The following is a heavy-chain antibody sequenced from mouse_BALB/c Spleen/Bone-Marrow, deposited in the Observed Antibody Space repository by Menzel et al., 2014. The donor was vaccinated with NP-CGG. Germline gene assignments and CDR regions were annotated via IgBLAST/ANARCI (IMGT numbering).Heavy chain of an antibody. CDR3: ARGRFAY. Sequence: VQLQQSGPELVKPGASVKISCKTSGYTFTEYTIHWVKQSHGKSLEWIGNINPNIGGTTYNQKFKGNATLTVDMSSSTAYMDLRSLTSEDSAVYYCARGRFAYWGQGTLVTVSA. V-gene: IGHV1-18*01. CDR2: INPNIGGT. J-gene: IGHJ3*01. CDR1: GYTFTEYT.